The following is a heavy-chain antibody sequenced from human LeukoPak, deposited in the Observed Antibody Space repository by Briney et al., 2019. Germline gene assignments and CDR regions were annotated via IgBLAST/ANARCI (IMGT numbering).Heavy chain of an antibody. J-gene: IGHJ5*02. CDR1: GGSISSYY. V-gene: IGHV4-59*01. CDR3: AGTLVRGVMIWFDP. D-gene: IGHD3-10*01. Sequence: SSETLSLTCTVSGGSISSYYWSWIRQPPGKGLEWIGYIYYSGSTNYNPSLKSRVTISVDTSKNQFSLKLSSVTAADTAVYYCAGTLVRGVMIWFDPWGQGTLVTVSS. CDR2: IYYSGST.